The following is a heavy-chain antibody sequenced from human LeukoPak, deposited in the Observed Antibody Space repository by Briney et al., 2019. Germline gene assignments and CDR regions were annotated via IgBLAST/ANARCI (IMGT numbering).Heavy chain of an antibody. V-gene: IGHV3-48*01. Sequence: GGSLRLSCAASGFTFSSYSMNWVRQAPGKGLEWVSYISSSSSTIYYADSVKGRFTISRDNAKNSLYLQMNSLRAEDTAVYYCASFNPDGSGSYSNWGQGTLVTVSS. CDR2: ISSSSSTI. D-gene: IGHD3-10*01. CDR3: ASFNPDGSGSYSN. CDR1: GFTFSSYS. J-gene: IGHJ4*02.